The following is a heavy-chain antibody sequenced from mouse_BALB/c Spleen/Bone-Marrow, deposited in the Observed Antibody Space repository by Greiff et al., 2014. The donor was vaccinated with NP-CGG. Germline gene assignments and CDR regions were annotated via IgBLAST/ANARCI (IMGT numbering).Heavy chain of an antibody. CDR2: IYPGSGST. CDR1: GYTFTSYW. V-gene: IGHV1S22*01. Sequence: LQQSGSELVRPGASVKLSCKASGYTFTSYWMHWVKQRHGQGLEWIGNIYPGSGSTNYDEKFKSKGTLTVDTSSSTAYMHLSSLTFEDSAVYYCTSWDYWGQGTTLTVSS. CDR3: TSWDY. J-gene: IGHJ2*01.